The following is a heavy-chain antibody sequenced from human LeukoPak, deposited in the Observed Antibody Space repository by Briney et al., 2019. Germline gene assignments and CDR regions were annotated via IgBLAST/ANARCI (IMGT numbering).Heavy chain of an antibody. D-gene: IGHD5-24*01. J-gene: IGHJ4*02. CDR1: GFTFSSYA. CDR2: ISYDGSNK. CDR3: ARDDHDHGYNFVY. V-gene: IGHV3-30-3*01. Sequence: PGGSLRLSCAASGFTFSSYAMHWVRQAPGKGLEWVAIISYDGSNKYYADSVKGRFTISRDKSKNTLYLQMNSLRAEDTAVYYCARDDHDHGYNFVYWGQGTLVTVSS.